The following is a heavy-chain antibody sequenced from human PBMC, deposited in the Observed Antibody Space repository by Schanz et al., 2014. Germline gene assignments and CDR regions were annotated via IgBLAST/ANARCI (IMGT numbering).Heavy chain of an antibody. Sequence: EVQLVESGGGLVQPGGSLRLSCAASGFTFSNYWMHWVRQAPGKGLEWVSSISSGGNPYYANSVKGRFGISRDNSKNTLYLQMNSLRAEDTAVYYCAKGRFGELSAFDIWGQGTMVTVSS. V-gene: IGHV3-74*01. J-gene: IGHJ3*02. CDR1: GFTFSNYW. CDR3: AKGRFGELSAFDI. CDR2: ISSGGNP. D-gene: IGHD3-10*01.